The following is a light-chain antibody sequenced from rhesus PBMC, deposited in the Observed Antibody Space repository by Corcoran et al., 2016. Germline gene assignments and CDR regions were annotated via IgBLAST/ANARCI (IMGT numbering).Light chain of an antibody. J-gene: IGKJ2*01. CDR3: QQYSASPYN. V-gene: IGKV4-1*01. CDR1: QSLLYKSNNKNY. Sequence: DIVMTQSPDSLAVSLGERVTINCKSSQSLLYKSNNKNYLAWYQQKPGQAPKLIIYWASARESGVPNRFSGSGSWTDFTLPISGLQAEDVAVYYCQQYSASPYNFGQGTKVEIK. CDR2: WAS.